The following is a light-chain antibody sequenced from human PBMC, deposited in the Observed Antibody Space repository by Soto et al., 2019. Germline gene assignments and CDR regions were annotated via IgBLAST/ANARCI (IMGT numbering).Light chain of an antibody. J-gene: IGKJ1*01. CDR2: AAS. CDR3: PPDYNYPWT. Sequence: AIQMTQSPSSLSASVGDRVTITCRASQGIRNDLGWYQQKPGKAPKLLIYAASSLQSGVPSRFSGSGSGTDFALNMSLLQPEKFATYFGPPDYNYPWTFGQGTKVDIK. V-gene: IGKV1-6*01. CDR1: QGIRND.